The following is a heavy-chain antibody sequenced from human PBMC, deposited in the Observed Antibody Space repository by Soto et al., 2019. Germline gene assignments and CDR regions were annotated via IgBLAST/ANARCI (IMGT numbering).Heavy chain of an antibody. CDR3: AKADESSSSWVYYCMDV. J-gene: IGHJ6*03. Sequence: GGSLRLSCAASGFTFSNYAMSWVRQAPGKGLEWVSGIGGRDGSTYYTDSVTGRFTISRDNSKNTVYLQMNSLRAEDTAIYYCAKADESSSSWVYYCMDVWGKGTTVTVSS. CDR1: GFTFSNYA. CDR2: IGGRDGST. D-gene: IGHD6-6*01. V-gene: IGHV3-23*01.